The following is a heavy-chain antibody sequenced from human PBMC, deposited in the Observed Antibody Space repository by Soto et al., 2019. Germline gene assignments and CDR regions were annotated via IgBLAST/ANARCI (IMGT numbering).Heavy chain of an antibody. CDR2: IKEDGSDK. Sequence: VQLVESGGGLVQTGGSLRLSCAASGFTFSTYWMTWVRQAPGKGLEWVANIKEDGSDKNYVDSVKGRFTITRDNAKNSLYLQMNSLRVEDTALYYCARGGSESDYWGQGTLVIVSS. CDR3: ARGGSESDY. V-gene: IGHV3-7*01. J-gene: IGHJ4*02. CDR1: GFTFSTYW.